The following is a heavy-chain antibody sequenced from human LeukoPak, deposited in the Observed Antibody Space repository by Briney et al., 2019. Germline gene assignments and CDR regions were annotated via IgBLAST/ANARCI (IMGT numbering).Heavy chain of an antibody. CDR1: GFTFSSYG. CDR3: ARDALGYSYGDY. D-gene: IGHD5-18*01. V-gene: IGHV3-33*01. J-gene: IGHJ4*02. Sequence: GRSLRLSCAASGFTFSSYGMHWVRQAPGKGLEWVAVIWYDGSSKYYADSVKGRFTISRDNSKNTLYLQMNSLRAEDTAVYYCARDALGYSYGDYWGQGTLVTVSS. CDR2: IWYDGSSK.